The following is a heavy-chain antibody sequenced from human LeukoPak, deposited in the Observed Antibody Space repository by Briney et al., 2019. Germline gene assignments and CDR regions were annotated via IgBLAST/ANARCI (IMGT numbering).Heavy chain of an antibody. J-gene: IGHJ6*03. D-gene: IGHD2-21*02. V-gene: IGHV1-69*06. CDR3: ARDGGAYCGGDCPPGTPGIDYYYYYYMDV. Sequence: SVKVSCKASGGTFSSYAISWVRQAPGQGLEWMGGIIPIFGTANYAQKFQGRVTITADKSTSTAYMELSSLRSEDTAVYYCARDGGAYCGGDCPPGTPGIDYYYYYYMDVWGKGTTVTVSS. CDR1: GGTFSSYA. CDR2: IIPIFGTA.